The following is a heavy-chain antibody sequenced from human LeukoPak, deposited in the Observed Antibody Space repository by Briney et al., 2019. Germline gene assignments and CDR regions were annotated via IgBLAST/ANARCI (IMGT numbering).Heavy chain of an antibody. J-gene: IGHJ3*02. CDR2: IHTSGST. CDR1: GVSISSYY. Sequence: SSETLSLTCTVSGVSISSYYWSWIRQPAGKGLEWIGRIHTSGSTNYNPSLKSRVTISVDTSKNQFSLKLSSVTAADTAVYYCARVGDGSGYLVAAFDIWGQGTMVTVSS. CDR3: ARVGDGSGYLVAAFDI. D-gene: IGHD3-22*01. V-gene: IGHV4-4*07.